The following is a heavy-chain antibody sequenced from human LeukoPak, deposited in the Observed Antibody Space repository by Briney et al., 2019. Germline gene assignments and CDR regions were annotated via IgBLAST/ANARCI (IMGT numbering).Heavy chain of an antibody. CDR1: GYTFTGYH. V-gene: IGHV1-2*02. CDR3: ARGVASAGAKYFDQ. Sequence: GASVKVSCKASGYTFTGYHIHWVRQAPGQGLEWMGWINPNTGGTDYAQKFQGRVTMTRDTSISTVYMELSRLTSDDTAVYYCARGVASAGAKYFDQWGQGTLVTVSS. J-gene: IGHJ4*02. CDR2: INPNTGGT. D-gene: IGHD6-13*01.